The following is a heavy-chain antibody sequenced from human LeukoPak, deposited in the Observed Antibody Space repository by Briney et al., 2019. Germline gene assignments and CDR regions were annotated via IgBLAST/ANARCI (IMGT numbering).Heavy chain of an antibody. CDR1: GGSISSYY. Sequence: PSETLSLTCTVSGGSISSYYWSWIRQPAGKGLEWIGRIYTSGSTNYNPSLKSRVTISVDTSKNQFSLKLSSVTAADTAVYYCARVNYDILTGLPYYFDYWGQGTLVTVSS. D-gene: IGHD3-9*01. V-gene: IGHV4-4*07. J-gene: IGHJ4*02. CDR2: IYTSGST. CDR3: ARVNYDILTGLPYYFDY.